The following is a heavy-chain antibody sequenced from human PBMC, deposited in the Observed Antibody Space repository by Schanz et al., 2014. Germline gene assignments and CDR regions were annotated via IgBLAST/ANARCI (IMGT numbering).Heavy chain of an antibody. CDR1: GFIFNDYY. CDR2: ISRDGTTS. Sequence: QVQLVESGGGLVKPGGSLRLSCAASGFIFNDYYMNWIRQAPGKGLEWLSYISRDGTTSYYADSVKGRFTISRDNAKNSLYLQMNSLRDEDTALYYCARDVLGMQGYYFDYWGQGTLVTVSS. V-gene: IGHV3-11*04. J-gene: IGHJ4*02. D-gene: IGHD2-8*01. CDR3: ARDVLGMQGYYFDY.